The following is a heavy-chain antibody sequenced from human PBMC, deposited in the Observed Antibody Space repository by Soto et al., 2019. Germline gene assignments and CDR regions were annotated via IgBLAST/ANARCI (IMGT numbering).Heavy chain of an antibody. V-gene: IGHV1-18*01. CDR3: ARGRYGDY. CDR1: GYTFTSYG. Sequence: QVHLVQSGAEVKKPGASVKVSCKASGYTFTSYGITWVRQAPGQGREWLGWISAHNGNTDYAQKLQGRVIVTRDTPTSTTYLELRSLISDDTAVYSCARGRYGDYWGQGALVTVSS. CDR2: ISAHNGNT. J-gene: IGHJ4*02. D-gene: IGHD1-1*01.